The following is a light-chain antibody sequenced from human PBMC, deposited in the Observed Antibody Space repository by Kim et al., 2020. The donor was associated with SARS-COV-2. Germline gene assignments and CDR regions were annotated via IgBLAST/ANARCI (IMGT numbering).Light chain of an antibody. CDR1: QKISNY. V-gene: IGKV1-39*01. Sequence: DIQMTQSPSSLSASVGDRVTITCRASQKISNYLNWYQQKPGKAPNLLIYAASSLQSGVPSRFSGSGSGTDFTLTINSLQHEDFAAYICQQSYSTPFTFGQGTKLEI. CDR3: QQSYSTPFT. CDR2: AAS. J-gene: IGKJ2*01.